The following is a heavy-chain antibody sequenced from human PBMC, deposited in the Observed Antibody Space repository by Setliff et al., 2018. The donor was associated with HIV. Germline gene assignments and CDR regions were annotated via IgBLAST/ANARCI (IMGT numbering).Heavy chain of an antibody. CDR2: ISSSTRYI. CDR1: GFTFSSYS. D-gene: IGHD6-13*01. Sequence: GGSLRLSCAASGFTFSSYSMNWVRQAPVKGLEWVSCISSSTRYIYYADSVKGRFTISRDNAKNSLYLQMSSLRADDTAVYYCAREMAATAHPDDPYFQHWGQGTLVTVSS. CDR3: AREMAATAHPDDPYFQH. V-gene: IGHV3-21*01. J-gene: IGHJ1*01.